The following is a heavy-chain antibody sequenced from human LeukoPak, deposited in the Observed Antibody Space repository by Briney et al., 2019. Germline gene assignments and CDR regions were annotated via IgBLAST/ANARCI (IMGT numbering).Heavy chain of an antibody. CDR2: ISSSTTYI. V-gene: IGHV3-21*01. D-gene: IGHD3-22*01. CDR1: GFTFSDYS. J-gene: IGHJ3*02. CDR3: ARDSYLFWGASYDSSGYFDAFDI. Sequence: GGSLRLSCVASGFTFSDYSMDWVRQSPGKGLEWVASISSSTTYIFYADSVKGRFTISRDNAKNSLYLQMNSLRAEDTAVYYCARDSYLFWGASYDSSGYFDAFDIWGQGTMVTVSS.